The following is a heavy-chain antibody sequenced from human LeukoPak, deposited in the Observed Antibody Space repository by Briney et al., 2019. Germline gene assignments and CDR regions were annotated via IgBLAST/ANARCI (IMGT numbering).Heavy chain of an antibody. CDR3: AKGHGDASGYYYFDS. Sequence: GGSLRLSCAASGFTFSTYGMSWVRQAPGKGLEWVSAISGSAFGTYYADSVKGRFTIFRDNHKNMLYLQMNSLRVEDTAVYYCAKGHGDASGYYYFDSWGQGTLVTVST. J-gene: IGHJ4*02. CDR2: ISGSAFGT. CDR1: GFTFSTYG. V-gene: IGHV3-23*01. D-gene: IGHD3-22*01.